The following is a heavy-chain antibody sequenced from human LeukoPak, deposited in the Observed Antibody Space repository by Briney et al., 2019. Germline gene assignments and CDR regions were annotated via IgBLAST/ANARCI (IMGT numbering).Heavy chain of an antibody. V-gene: IGHV1-69*05. CDR2: IIPIFGTA. J-gene: IGHJ1*01. CDR1: GGTFSSYA. Sequence: SVKVSCKASGGTFSSYAISWVRQAPGQGLEWMGGIIPIFGTANYAQKFQGRVTITTDESTSTAYMELSSLRSEDTAVYYWAAQSDPPGFQHWGQGTLLTVSS. CDR3: AAQSDPPGFQH.